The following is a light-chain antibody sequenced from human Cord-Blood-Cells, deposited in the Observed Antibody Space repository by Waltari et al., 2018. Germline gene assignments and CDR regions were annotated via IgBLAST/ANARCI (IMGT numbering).Light chain of an antibody. CDR1: SSDVGSSNL. CDR3: CSYAGSSTFHVV. CDR2: EGM. V-gene: IGLV2-23*03. Sequence: QSALTQPASVSGSPGQSNTISCTGTSSDVGSSNLVSWYQQHPVKPPKLMIYEGMKRPSVVSNRFSGSKSGNTASLTISGLQAEDEADYYCCSYAGSSTFHVVFGGGTKLTVL. J-gene: IGLJ2*01.